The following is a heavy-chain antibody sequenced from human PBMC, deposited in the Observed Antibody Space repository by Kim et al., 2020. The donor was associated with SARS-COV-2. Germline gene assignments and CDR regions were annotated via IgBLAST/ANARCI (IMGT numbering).Heavy chain of an antibody. D-gene: IGHD5-12*01. Sequence: GGSLRLSCAASGLSFSDSYMNWVRRAPGKGLEWLSFISTRGESIFYADSVEGRFTISRDNAKNSLYLQMNYLRDEDTAVYYCARSGNGYNAFGIWGQG. CDR2: ISTRGESI. J-gene: IGHJ4*02. CDR3: ARSGNGYNAFGI. V-gene: IGHV3-11*01. CDR1: GLSFSDSY.